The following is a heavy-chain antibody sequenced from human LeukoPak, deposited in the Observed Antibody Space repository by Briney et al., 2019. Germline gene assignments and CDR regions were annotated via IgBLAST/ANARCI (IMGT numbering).Heavy chain of an antibody. Sequence: PGGSLRLSCAASGFTFSSYAMSWVRQAPGKGLEWVSAISGSGGSTYYADSVKGRFTISRDNSKNTLYLQMNSLRAEDTAVYYCAKKRGRFGGATIFGVVIEGDYFDYWGQGTLVTVSS. CDR1: GFTFSSYA. CDR2: ISGSGGST. V-gene: IGHV3-23*01. CDR3: AKKRGRFGGATIFGVVIEGDYFDY. J-gene: IGHJ4*02. D-gene: IGHD3-3*01.